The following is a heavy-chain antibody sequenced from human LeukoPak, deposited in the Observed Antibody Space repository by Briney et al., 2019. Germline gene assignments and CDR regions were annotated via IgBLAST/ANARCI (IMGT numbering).Heavy chain of an antibody. J-gene: IGHJ5*02. Sequence: SETLSLTCTVSGGSISSGSYYWSWIRQPAGKGLERIGRIYTSGSTNYNPSLKSRVTISVDTSKNQFSLKLSSVTAADTAVYYCARDWDGSGSSWFDPWGQGTLVTVSS. CDR1: GGSISSGSYY. V-gene: IGHV4-61*02. CDR2: IYTSGST. CDR3: ARDWDGSGSSWFDP. D-gene: IGHD3-10*01.